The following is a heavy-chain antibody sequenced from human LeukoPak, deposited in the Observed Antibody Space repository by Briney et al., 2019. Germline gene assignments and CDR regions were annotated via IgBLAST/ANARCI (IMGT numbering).Heavy chain of an antibody. CDR2: IYYTGST. Sequence: SETLSLTCTVSGDSISDSDYYWGWIRQPPGKGLEWIGSIYYTGSTYYNPSLKSRVTISVDTSKNQFSLKLSSVTAADTAVYYCASPNPSYYYDSSGPRALDYWGQGTLVTVSS. D-gene: IGHD3-22*01. V-gene: IGHV4-39*07. J-gene: IGHJ4*02. CDR1: GDSISDSDYY. CDR3: ASPNPSYYYDSSGPRALDY.